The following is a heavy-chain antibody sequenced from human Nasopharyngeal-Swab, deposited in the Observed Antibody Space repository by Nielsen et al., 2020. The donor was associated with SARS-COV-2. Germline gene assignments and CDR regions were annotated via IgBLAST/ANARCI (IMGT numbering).Heavy chain of an antibody. CDR3: ARDLGEMATDLHYGMDV. CDR2: ISSSSSYI. D-gene: IGHD5-24*01. CDR1: GFTFSRYS. V-gene: IGHV3-21*01. Sequence: GGSLRLSCAASGFTFSRYSMNWVRQAPGKGLEWVSFISSSSSYIYYADSVKGRFTISRDNAKNSLYLQMNSLRAEDTAVYYCARDLGEMATDLHYGMDVWGQGTTVTVSS. J-gene: IGHJ6*02.